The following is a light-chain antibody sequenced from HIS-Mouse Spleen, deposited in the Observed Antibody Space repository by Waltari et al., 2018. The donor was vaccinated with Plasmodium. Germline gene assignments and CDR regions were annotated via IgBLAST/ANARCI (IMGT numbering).Light chain of an antibody. CDR1: SSNIGGNT. CDR2: SNN. V-gene: IGLV1-44*01. J-gene: IGLJ2*01. Sequence: QSVLTQPPSASGTPGQRVTISCSGSSSNIGGNTVNWYQQLPGTAPKLLIDSNNQRPSGVPDRFSGSKSGTSASLAISGLQSEYEADYYCAAWDDSLNGHVVFGGGTKLTVL. CDR3: AAWDDSLNGHVV.